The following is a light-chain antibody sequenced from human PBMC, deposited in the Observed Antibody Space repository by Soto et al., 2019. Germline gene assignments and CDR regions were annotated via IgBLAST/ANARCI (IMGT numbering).Light chain of an antibody. Sequence: QSVLTQPASVSGSPGQSITFSCTGTSSDFGDYNSVSWYQQHPGKAPKLMILEVSNRPSGVSNRFSGSKSGNTASLTISGLQAEDEADYYCCSRASTITYVFGSGTKVTVL. CDR1: SSDFGDYNS. V-gene: IGLV2-14*01. CDR2: EVS. J-gene: IGLJ1*01. CDR3: CSRASTITYV.